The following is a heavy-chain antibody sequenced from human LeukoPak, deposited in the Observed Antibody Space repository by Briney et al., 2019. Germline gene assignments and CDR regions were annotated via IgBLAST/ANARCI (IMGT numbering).Heavy chain of an antibody. CDR2: ISGSGGST. CDR3: AKNSRYYDFWSGYAYMDV. J-gene: IGHJ6*03. CDR1: GFTFSSYW. Sequence: PGGSLRLSCAASGFTFSSYWMSWVRQAPGKGLEWVSAISGSGGSTYYADSVKGRFTISRDNSKNTLYLQMNSLRAEDTAVYYCAKNSRYYDFWSGYAYMDVWGKGTTVTVSS. V-gene: IGHV3-23*01. D-gene: IGHD3-3*01.